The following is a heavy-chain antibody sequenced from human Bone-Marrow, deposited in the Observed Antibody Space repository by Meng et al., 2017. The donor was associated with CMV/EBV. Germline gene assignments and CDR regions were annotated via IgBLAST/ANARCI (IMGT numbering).Heavy chain of an antibody. D-gene: IGHD3-3*01. CDR2: IRYDGSNK. CDR1: GFTFSSYG. J-gene: IGHJ6*02. Sequence: GGSLRLSCAASGFTFSSYGMPWVRQAPGKGLEWVAFIRYDGSNKYYADSVKGRFTISRDNSKNTLYLQMNSLRAEDTAVYYCAKGGLRPEVRDFGVVTDSYYGMDVWGQGTTVTVSS. V-gene: IGHV3-30*02. CDR3: AKGGLRPEVRDFGVVTDSYYGMDV.